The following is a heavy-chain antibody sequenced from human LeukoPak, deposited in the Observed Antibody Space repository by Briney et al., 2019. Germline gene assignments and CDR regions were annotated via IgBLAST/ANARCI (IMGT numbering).Heavy chain of an antibody. Sequence: GGSLRLSCAASGFTFSSYAMSCVRQAPGKGLEWVSAISGSGDATYYADSVKGRFTISRDNSKSTLYLQMNSLRAEDTAVYYCAKDSYYYGSGGPDWGQGTLVTVSS. V-gene: IGHV3-23*01. J-gene: IGHJ4*02. D-gene: IGHD3-10*01. CDR2: ISGSGDAT. CDR3: AKDSYYYGSGGPD. CDR1: GFTFSSYA.